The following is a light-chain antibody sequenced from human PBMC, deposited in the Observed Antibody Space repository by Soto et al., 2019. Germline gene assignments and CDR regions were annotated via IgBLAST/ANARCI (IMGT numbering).Light chain of an antibody. CDR2: GNS. V-gene: IGLV1-40*01. Sequence: QSVLTQPPSVSGAPGQRVTISCTGSSSNIGAGYDVHWYQQLPGTAPKLLIYGNSNRPSGVPDRFSGSQSGTSASLAITGLQAEDEADYYCQSYDSSLSGPVVFGGGTKLTAL. J-gene: IGLJ2*01. CDR3: QSYDSSLSGPVV. CDR1: SSNIGAGYD.